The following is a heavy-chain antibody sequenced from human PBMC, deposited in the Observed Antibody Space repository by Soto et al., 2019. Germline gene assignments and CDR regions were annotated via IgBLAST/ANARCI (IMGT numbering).Heavy chain of an antibody. CDR1: GFTFSTYS. CDR3: ARVYSSSSFYWFDP. J-gene: IGHJ5*02. D-gene: IGHD6-6*01. CDR2: ISSSSSYI. Sequence: PGGSLRLSCAASGFTFSTYSLNWVRQAPGKGLEWVSSISSSSSYIYYADSVKGRFTISRDNAKNSLYLQMNSPRAEDTAVYYCARVYSSSSFYWFDPWGQGTLVTVSS. V-gene: IGHV3-21*01.